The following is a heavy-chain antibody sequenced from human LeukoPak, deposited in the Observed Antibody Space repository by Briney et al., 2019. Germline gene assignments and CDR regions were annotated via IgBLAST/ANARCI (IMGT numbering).Heavy chain of an antibody. CDR1: GGSFSGYY. CDR2: INHSGRT. J-gene: IGHJ4*02. CDR3: ARGVDYYGV. Sequence: PSETLSLTCAVYGGSFSGYYWNWIRQPPGKGLEWIGEINHSGRTNYNPSLKSRVTISVDTSKKQFSLKLSSVTAADAAVYYCARGVDYYGVWGQGTLVTVSS. D-gene: IGHD3-10*01. V-gene: IGHV4-34*01.